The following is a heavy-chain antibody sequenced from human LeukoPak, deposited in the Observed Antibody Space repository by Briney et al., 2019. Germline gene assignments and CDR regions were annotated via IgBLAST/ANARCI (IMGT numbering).Heavy chain of an antibody. Sequence: LSLTCAVYGGSFSGYYWSWIRQAPGKGLEWVSYISSSGSTIYYADSVKGRFTISRDNAKNSLYLQMNSLRAEDTAVYYCARDFLLSCGGDCYSRLVDYWGQGTLVTVSS. CDR2: ISSSGSTI. CDR3: ARDFLLSCGGDCYSRLVDY. V-gene: IGHV3-11*04. J-gene: IGHJ4*02. D-gene: IGHD2-21*02. CDR1: GGSFSGYY.